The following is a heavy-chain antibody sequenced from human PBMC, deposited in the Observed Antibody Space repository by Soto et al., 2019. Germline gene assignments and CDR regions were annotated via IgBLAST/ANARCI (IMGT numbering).Heavy chain of an antibody. V-gene: IGHV3-74*01. CDR2: IKGDLITT. CDR3: ARGARGLYFMDV. Sequence: EVQVVESGGGLVQPGGSLRLSCAASGFTFSDYWMHWVRQAPGKGLVWVSRIKGDLITTNYADSVKGRFTISRDNARNTVSLQIDSLRAEDTAVYYCARGARGLYFMDVWGNGTTVTVSS. J-gene: IGHJ6*03. CDR1: GFTFSDYW. D-gene: IGHD5-12*01.